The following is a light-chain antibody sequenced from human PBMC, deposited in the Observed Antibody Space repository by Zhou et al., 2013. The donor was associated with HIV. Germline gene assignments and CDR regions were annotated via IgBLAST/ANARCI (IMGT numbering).Light chain of an antibody. V-gene: IGKV1-8*01. CDR2: GAS. J-gene: IGKJ5*01. CDR3: QQFSSYPQVT. CDR1: QDIGTH. Sequence: AIRITQSPSSVSASTGDRVTITCRTSQDIGTHLAWYQQKPGQAPKVLISGASTLQLGVPSRFVGSGSGTTFTLTITCLQSEDFATYYCQQFSSYPQVTFGQGTRLEIK.